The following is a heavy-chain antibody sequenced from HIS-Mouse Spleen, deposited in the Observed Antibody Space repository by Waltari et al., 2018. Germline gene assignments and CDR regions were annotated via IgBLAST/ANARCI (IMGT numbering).Heavy chain of an antibody. CDR1: GGSSISSSYY. J-gene: IGHJ2*01. CDR3: AREIPYSSSWYDWYFDL. CDR2: IYYSGST. V-gene: IGHV4-39*07. D-gene: IGHD6-13*01. Sequence: QLQLQESGPGLVKPSETLSLTCTVPGGSSISSSYYWGWIRQPPGKGLEWIGSIYYSGSTYYNPSLKSRVTISVDTSKNQFSLKLSSVTAADTAVYYCAREIPYSSSWYDWYFDLWGRGTLVTVSS.